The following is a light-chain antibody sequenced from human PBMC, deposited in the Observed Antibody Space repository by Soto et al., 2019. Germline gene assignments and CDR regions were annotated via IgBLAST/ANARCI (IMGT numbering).Light chain of an antibody. Sequence: EIVLTQSPATLSLSPGERATLSCRASQSVSSYLAWYQQKPCQAPRLLIYDASNRAAGIPARFSSSGSGTDFAITISSLELEDFAVYYCQQRSNWPPITFGQGTRLEIK. J-gene: IGKJ5*01. V-gene: IGKV3-11*01. CDR1: QSVSSY. CDR2: DAS. CDR3: QQRSNWPPIT.